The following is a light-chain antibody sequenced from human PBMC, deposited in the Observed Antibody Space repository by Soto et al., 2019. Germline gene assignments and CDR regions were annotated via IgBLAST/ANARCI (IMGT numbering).Light chain of an antibody. J-gene: IGKJ1*01. CDR2: AAS. CDR1: QDISSY. CDR3: QQLNSYPRT. V-gene: IGKV1-9*01. Sequence: DIQLTQSPSFLSASVGDRVTITCRASQDISSYLAWYQQKPGKAPKLLIYAASTLQSGVPSRFSGSGSGTDFTLTISSLQPEDFETYYCQQLNSYPRTFGQGTKVDIK.